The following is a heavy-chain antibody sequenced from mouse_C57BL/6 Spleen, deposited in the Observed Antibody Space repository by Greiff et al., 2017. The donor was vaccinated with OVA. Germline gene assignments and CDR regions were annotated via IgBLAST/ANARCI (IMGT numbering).Heavy chain of an antibody. Sequence: VKLVESGAELVKPGASVKISCKASGYAFSSYWMNWVKQRPGKGLEWIGQIYPGDGDTNYNGKFKGKATLTADKSSSTAYMQLSSLTSEDSAVYFCARLDSSGYGGFAYWGQGTLVTVSA. CDR1: GYAFSSYW. CDR2: IYPGDGDT. V-gene: IGHV1-80*01. CDR3: ARLDSSGYGGFAY. J-gene: IGHJ3*01. D-gene: IGHD3-2*02.